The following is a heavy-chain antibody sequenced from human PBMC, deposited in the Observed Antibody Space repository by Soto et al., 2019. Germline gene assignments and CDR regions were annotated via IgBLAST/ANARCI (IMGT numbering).Heavy chain of an antibody. D-gene: IGHD2-15*01. Sequence: GGSLRLSCAASGFTFSSYAMSWVRQAPGKGLEWVSGISGSGGSTYYADSVKGRFTISRDNAKNTLYLQMKSLRAEDTAVYYCAIVYWSRGSCYHLDYWGQRTLLTVFS. J-gene: IGHJ4*02. CDR1: GFTFSSYA. V-gene: IGHV3-23*01. CDR2: ISGSGGST. CDR3: AIVYWSRGSCYHLDY.